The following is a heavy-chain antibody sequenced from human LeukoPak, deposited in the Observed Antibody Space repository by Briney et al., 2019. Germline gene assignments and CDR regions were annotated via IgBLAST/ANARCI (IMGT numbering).Heavy chain of an antibody. CDR2: FDPEDGET. D-gene: IGHD3-3*01. CDR3: ASAIFVENAFDI. Sequence: ASVKVSCKVSGYTLTELSMHWVRQAPGKGLEWMGGFDPEDGETIYAQKFQGRVTMTEDTSTDTAYMELSSLRSEDTAVYYCASAIFVENAFDIWGQGTMVTVSS. CDR1: GYTLTELS. V-gene: IGHV1-24*01. J-gene: IGHJ3*02.